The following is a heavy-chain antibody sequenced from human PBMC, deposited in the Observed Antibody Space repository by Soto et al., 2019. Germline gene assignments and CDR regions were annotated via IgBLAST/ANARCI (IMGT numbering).Heavy chain of an antibody. V-gene: IGHV1-18*01. CDR1: GYIFSSFG. J-gene: IGHJ4*02. CDR2: ISTYTGKT. Sequence: QLMQSGVEVRKPGASVKVSCKTSGYIFSSFGVSWVRQAPGQGLEWVGWISTYTGKTEYAPNVQDRFTMTTDTSTSTAYMELRNLTSDDTAVYYCARAATTCGIVTRLDHWGQGTLVTVSS. CDR3: ARAATTCGIVTRLDH. D-gene: IGHD2-21*01.